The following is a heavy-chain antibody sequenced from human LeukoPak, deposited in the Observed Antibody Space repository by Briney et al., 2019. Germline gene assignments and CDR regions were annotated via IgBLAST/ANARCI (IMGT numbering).Heavy chain of an antibody. D-gene: IGHD5-12*01. CDR3: ARLRWLRGCDY. J-gene: IGHJ4*02. CDR1: GGSFSGYY. Sequence: PSETLSLTCAVYGGSFSGYYWSWIRQPPGKGLEWIGEINQSGSTNYNPSLKSRVTISVDTSKNQFSLKLSSVTAADTAVYYCARLRWLRGCDYWGQGTLVTVSS. CDR2: INQSGST. V-gene: IGHV4-34*01.